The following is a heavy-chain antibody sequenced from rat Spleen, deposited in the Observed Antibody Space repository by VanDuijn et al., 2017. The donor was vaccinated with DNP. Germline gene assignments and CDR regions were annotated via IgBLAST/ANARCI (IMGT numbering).Heavy chain of an antibody. V-gene: IGHV3-1*01. Sequence: EVQLQESGPGLVKPSQSLSLTCSVTGYPIISNYWGWIRKFPGNKMEWIGNISYRGITTYKPALERRISIIRDTSKNQFFLQLNSVSNEDTATYYWSRWVYGTDWYFDSWGPGILVTVSS. CDR2: ISYRGIT. D-gene: IGHD1-11*01. J-gene: IGHJ1*01. CDR1: GYPIISNY. CDR3: SRWVYGTDWYFDS.